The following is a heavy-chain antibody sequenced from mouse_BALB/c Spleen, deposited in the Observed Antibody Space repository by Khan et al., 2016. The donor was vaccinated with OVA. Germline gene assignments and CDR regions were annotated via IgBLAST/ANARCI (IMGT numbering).Heavy chain of an antibody. CDR3: ARHGCSRWDAMDY. CDR1: GFTFRDYY. CDR2: LSNGGGST. Sequence: EVQLVESGGGLAQPGGSLKLSCATSGFTFRDYYMSWVRQTPEKRLEWVAYLSNGGGSTYYPDTVKGRFTISSSNAKNTLYLQMSRLKSADTAMYYGARHGCSRWDAMDYWGQGTSVTVSS. D-gene: IGHD1-1*01. V-gene: IGHV5-12*02. J-gene: IGHJ4*01.